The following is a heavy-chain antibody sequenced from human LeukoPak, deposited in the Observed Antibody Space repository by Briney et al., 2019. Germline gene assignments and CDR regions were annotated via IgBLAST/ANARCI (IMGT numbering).Heavy chain of an antibody. CDR3: ARGARQATYTWYFDY. V-gene: IGHV1-69*05. Sequence: SVTVSCKASGGTFSSYAISWVRQAPGQGLEWMGGIIPIFGTANYAQEFQGRVTITTDESTSTAYMELSSLRSEDTAVYYCARGARQATYTWYFDYWGQGTLVTVSS. CDR2: IIPIFGTA. D-gene: IGHD3-16*01. CDR1: GGTFSSYA. J-gene: IGHJ4*02.